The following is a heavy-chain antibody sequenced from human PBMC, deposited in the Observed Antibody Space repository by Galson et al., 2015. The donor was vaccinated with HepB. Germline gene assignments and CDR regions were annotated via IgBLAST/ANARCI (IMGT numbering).Heavy chain of an antibody. CDR1: GYTFISYY. V-gene: IGHV1-46*03. CDR3: GRDTTMVPGLLGPLY. D-gene: IGHD3-10*01. Sequence: SVKVSCKASGYTFISYYIHWVRQAPGQGLEWMGIINPSSGSTSYAQNFQGRVTMTRDTSTSTVYMELSSLRSEDTAVFYCGRDTTMVPGLLGPLYWGQGTLVTVSS. CDR2: INPSSGST. J-gene: IGHJ4*02.